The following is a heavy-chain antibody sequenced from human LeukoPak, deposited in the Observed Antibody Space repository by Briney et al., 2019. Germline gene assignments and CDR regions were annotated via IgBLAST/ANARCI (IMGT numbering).Heavy chain of an antibody. V-gene: IGHV4-30-2*01. Sequence: SETLSLTCAVSGGSISSGGYSWSWIRQPPGKGLEWIGYIYHSGSTYYNPSLKSRVTISVDRSKNQFSLKLSSVTAADTAVYYCARVMAGNDAFDIWGQGTMVTVSS. J-gene: IGHJ3*02. CDR1: GGSISSGGYS. CDR3: ARVMAGNDAFDI. CDR2: IYHSGST. D-gene: IGHD6-19*01.